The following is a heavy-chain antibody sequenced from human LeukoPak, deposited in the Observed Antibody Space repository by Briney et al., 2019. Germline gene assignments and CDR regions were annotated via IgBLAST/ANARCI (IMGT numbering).Heavy chain of an antibody. CDR3: ARGISYYERSGNHGYFDY. J-gene: IGHJ4*02. V-gene: IGHV3-74*01. D-gene: IGHD3-22*01. CDR2: ISGHASST. Sequence: PGGSLRLSCAVSGFSFSNYWMHWVRHDPGKGLVWVSRISGHASSTSYADSVKGRFTISRDNAKNTLYLQMDSLSAEDTAVYYCARGISYYERSGNHGYFDYWGQGTLVPVSS. CDR1: GFSFSNYW.